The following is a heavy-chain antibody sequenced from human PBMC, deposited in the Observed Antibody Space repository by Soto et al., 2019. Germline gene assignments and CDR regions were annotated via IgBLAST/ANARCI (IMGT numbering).Heavy chain of an antibody. J-gene: IGHJ6*02. CDR2: IYYSGST. Sequence: QLQLQESGPGLVKPSETVSLTCTVSGGSIRSDSYYWGWIRQPPGKGLEWIGSIYYSGSTYYSSSLKSRVTISVDTSKNEFSLRLSSATAADTAVYYCARHFSNGWVYHNGLDVWGQGTTVTVSS. V-gene: IGHV4-39*01. CDR1: GGSIRSDSYY. D-gene: IGHD6-19*01. CDR3: ARHFSNGWVYHNGLDV.